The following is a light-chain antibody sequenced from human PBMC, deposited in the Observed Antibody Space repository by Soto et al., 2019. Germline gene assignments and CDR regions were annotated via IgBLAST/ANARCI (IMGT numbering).Light chain of an antibody. J-gene: IGLJ3*02. Sequence: QAVVTQEPSLTVSPGGTVTLTCASNTGTVTSTHYANWFQQKPGQPPRALIYSTTNTYSWTPARFAGSLLGGKAALTLSGVEPDDEAGYYCQLYFGATRVFGGGTKLTVL. CDR2: STT. CDR1: TGTVTSTHY. V-gene: IGLV7-43*01. CDR3: QLYFGATRV.